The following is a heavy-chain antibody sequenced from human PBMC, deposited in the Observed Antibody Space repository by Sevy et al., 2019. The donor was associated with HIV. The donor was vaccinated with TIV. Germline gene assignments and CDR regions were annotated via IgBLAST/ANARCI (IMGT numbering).Heavy chain of an antibody. CDR3: ARAARLRLGELSSGPDY. V-gene: IGHV3-30*03. Sequence: GGSLRLCCTASGFNFNTYGMHWVRQAPGKGLEWLAIISYDGNKYYADSVEGRFTISRDNSRNTLYLEMNSLKSEDTAVFHCARAARLRLGELSSGPDYWVPGTLVTVSS. D-gene: IGHD3-16*02. J-gene: IGHJ4*02. CDR1: GFNFNTYG. CDR2: ISYDGNK.